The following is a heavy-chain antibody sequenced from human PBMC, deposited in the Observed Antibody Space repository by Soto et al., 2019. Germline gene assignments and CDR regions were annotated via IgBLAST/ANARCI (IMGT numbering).Heavy chain of an antibody. CDR1: GGSISSYY. V-gene: IGHV4-59*01. CDR3: ARSPQNDDIWTGYHPNAFAC. Sequence: SETLSLTCTVSGGSISSYYWSWIRQPPGKGLEWIGYIYYSGSTNYNPSLKSRVTISVDTSKNQFSLKLSSVTAADTAVYYCARSPQNDDIWTGYHPNAFACWGQGSLVPV. CDR2: IYYSGST. J-gene: IGHJ3*01. D-gene: IGHD3-9*01.